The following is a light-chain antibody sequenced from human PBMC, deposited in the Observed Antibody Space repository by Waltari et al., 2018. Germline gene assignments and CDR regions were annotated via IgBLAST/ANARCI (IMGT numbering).Light chain of an antibody. CDR3: QQYNNWPPRYT. CDR1: QSVSNN. Sequence: EIVMTQSPATLSVSPGERATLSCRASQSVSNNLAWYQQKPGQAPRLLIYGASTRATGIPARFSGSGSGTEFTLTISSLQSEDFVVYYCQQYNNWPPRYTFGQGTKLEIK. J-gene: IGKJ2*01. V-gene: IGKV3-15*01. CDR2: GAS.